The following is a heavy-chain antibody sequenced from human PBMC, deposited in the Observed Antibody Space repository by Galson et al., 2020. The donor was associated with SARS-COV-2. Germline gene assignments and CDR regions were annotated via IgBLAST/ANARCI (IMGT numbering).Heavy chain of an antibody. CDR2: ISYDGSNK. D-gene: IGHD2-15*01. V-gene: IGHV3-30*18. J-gene: IGHJ2*01. CDR1: GFTFSNYG. Sequence: GESLKISCAASGFTFSNYGMHWVRQAPGKGLEWVAVISYDGSNKYYADSVKGRFAISRDNSKKTLYLEMNSLRAEDTAVYYCAKDGGGYCSGGSCFVYWYFDLWGRGTLVTVSS. CDR3: AKDGGGYCSGGSCFVYWYFDL.